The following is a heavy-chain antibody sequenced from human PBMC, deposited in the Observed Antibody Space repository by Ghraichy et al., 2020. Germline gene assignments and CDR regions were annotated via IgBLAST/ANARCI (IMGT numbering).Heavy chain of an antibody. D-gene: IGHD6-13*01. V-gene: IGHV3-9*01. CDR2: ISWNSGSI. CDR1: GFTFDDYA. Sequence: SCAASGFTFDDYAMHWVRQAPGKGLEWVSGISWNSGSIGYADSVKGRFTISRDNAKNSLYLQMNSLRAEDTALYYCAKGGSSSWKRGGTFDYWGQGTLVTVSS. J-gene: IGHJ4*02. CDR3: AKGGSSSWKRGGTFDY.